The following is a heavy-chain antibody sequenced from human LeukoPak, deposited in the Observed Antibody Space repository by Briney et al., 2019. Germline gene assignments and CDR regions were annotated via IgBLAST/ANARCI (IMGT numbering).Heavy chain of an antibody. J-gene: IGHJ3*02. D-gene: IGHD3-22*01. Sequence: GGSLRLSCAASGFTFSDYYMSWIRQAPGKGLEWVPYISSSGSTIYYADSVKGRFTISRDNAKNSLYLQMNSLRAEDTAVYYCARASSYDSDAFDIWGQGTMVTVSS. V-gene: IGHV3-11*04. CDR2: ISSSGSTI. CDR3: ARASSYDSDAFDI. CDR1: GFTFSDYY.